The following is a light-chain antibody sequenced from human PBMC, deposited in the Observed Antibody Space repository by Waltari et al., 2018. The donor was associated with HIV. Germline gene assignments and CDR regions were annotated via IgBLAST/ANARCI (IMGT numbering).Light chain of an antibody. J-gene: IGLJ1*01. CDR1: SSNIGNDN. CDR3: VGWDASLSGYV. Sequence: QSVLTQPPSASGTPGQTVTISCSGSSSNIGNDNVYWYQQLPGTTPKLLIYKNYQRPPGVPDRFAGSKAGTSASLAISGLRSEDEADYYCVGWDASLSGYVFGAGTKVTVL. V-gene: IGLV1-47*01. CDR2: KNY.